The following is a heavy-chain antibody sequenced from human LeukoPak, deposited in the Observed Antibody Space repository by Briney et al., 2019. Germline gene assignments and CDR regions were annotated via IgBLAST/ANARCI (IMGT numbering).Heavy chain of an antibody. Sequence: GASVKVSCKASGYTFARFGISWVRQAPGQGLEWMGWINPNSGGTNYAQKFQGRVTMTRDTSISTAYMELSRLRSDDTAVYYCARRGTHCSGGSCSRDAFDIWGQGTMVTVSS. CDR1: GYTFARFG. CDR2: INPNSGGT. J-gene: IGHJ3*02. V-gene: IGHV1-2*02. D-gene: IGHD2-15*01. CDR3: ARRGTHCSGGSCSRDAFDI.